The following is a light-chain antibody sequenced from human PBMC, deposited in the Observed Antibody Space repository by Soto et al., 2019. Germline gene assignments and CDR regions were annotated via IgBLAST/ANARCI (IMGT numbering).Light chain of an antibody. CDR3: QQYVSSPLT. CDR2: GAS. Sequence: EIVLTQSPGTLSLSPGERATLSCRASQSVSSSYLAWYQQKPGPAPRLLIYGASSRATGIPDRFSGTGSGTDFTLTISRLEPEDFSVDYCQQYVSSPLTFGGGTKVEIK. J-gene: IGKJ4*01. V-gene: IGKV3-20*01. CDR1: QSVSSSY.